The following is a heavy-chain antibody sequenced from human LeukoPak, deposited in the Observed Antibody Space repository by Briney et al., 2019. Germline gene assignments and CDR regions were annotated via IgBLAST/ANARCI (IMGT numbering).Heavy chain of an antibody. D-gene: IGHD4-17*01. J-gene: IGHJ6*02. V-gene: IGHV4-4*02. CDR3: ARGDYGDHNYYYYGMDV. CDR2: TYYSGST. CDR1: GDSISSTNW. Sequence: SETLSLTCAVSGDSISSTNWWTWVRQPPGKGLEWIGYTYYSGSTNYNPSLKSRVTISVDTSKNQFSLKLSSVTAADTAVYYCARGDYGDHNYYYYGMDVWGQGTTVTVSS.